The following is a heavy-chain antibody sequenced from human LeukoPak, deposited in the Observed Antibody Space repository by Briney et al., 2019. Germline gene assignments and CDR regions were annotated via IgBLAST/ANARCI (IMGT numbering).Heavy chain of an antibody. Sequence: SETLSLTCTVSGYSISSSSYYWGWIRQPPGKGLEWIGSIYYSGSTYYNPSLKSRVTISVDTSKNQFSLKLSSVTAADTAVYYCARGLRAGWFDPWGQGTLVTVSS. CDR1: GYSISSSSYY. CDR3: ARGLRAGWFDP. CDR2: IYYSGST. V-gene: IGHV4-39*07. J-gene: IGHJ5*02. D-gene: IGHD2-15*01.